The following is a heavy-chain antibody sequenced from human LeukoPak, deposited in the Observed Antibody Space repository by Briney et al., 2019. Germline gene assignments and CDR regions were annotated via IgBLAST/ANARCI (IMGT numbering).Heavy chain of an antibody. V-gene: IGHV5-51*01. CDR2: IYPGDSDT. CDR1: GYSFTNSW. J-gene: IGHJ4*02. CDR3: ARQDSSRFGELWGIDY. Sequence: GESLKISCKASGYSFTNSWIGWVRQMPGKGLEWMGLIYPGDSDTRYSPSFQGQVSISADKSITTAYLQWSNLKASDTAMYYCARQDSSRFGELWGIDYWGQGTLVTVSS. D-gene: IGHD3-10*01.